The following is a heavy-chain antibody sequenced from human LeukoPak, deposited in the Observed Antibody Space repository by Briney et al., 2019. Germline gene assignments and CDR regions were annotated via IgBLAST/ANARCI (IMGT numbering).Heavy chain of an antibody. V-gene: IGHV4-4*07. J-gene: IGHJ6*03. CDR1: GGSISSYY. Sequence: PSETLSLTCTVSGGSISSYYWSWIRQPAGKGLEWIGRIYTSGSTNYNPSLKSRVAISVDTSKNQFSLKLSSVTAADTAVYYCARLPHYDFWSGYYLSYYYYYMDVWGKGNTVTVSS. D-gene: IGHD3-3*01. CDR3: ARLPHYDFWSGYYLSYYYYYMDV. CDR2: IYTSGST.